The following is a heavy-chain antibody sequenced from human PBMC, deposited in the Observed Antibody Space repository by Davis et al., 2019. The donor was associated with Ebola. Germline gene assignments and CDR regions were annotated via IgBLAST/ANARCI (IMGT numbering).Heavy chain of an antibody. V-gene: IGHV1-2*02. CDR1: GYTFTGYY. J-gene: IGHJ6*02. CDR2: INPDTGDT. Sequence: AASVTVSCKASGYTFTGYYIHWVRQAPGQGLEWMGWINPDTGDTNFAQKFVGRVTMTRDSSISTAYMELRSLRSDDTAVYYCASGTGRGGLDVWGQGTTGTVSS. D-gene: IGHD3/OR15-3a*01. CDR3: ASGTGRGGLDV.